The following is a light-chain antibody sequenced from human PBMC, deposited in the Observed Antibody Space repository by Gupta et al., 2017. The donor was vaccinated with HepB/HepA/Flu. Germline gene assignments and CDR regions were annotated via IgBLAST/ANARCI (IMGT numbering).Light chain of an antibody. CDR2: DAS. CDR1: QDMSNY. CDR3: EQDDNEPFT. Sequence: DTQMTHSPSSRSASVADRVTITCKVSQDMSNYLNWYQQKPGKAPKVLIYDASNLETGVPSRFSGSGSGTXFTFTIXSLQPEDVATYYCEQDDNEPFTFGXATRLEIK. J-gene: IGKJ5*01. V-gene: IGKV1-33*01.